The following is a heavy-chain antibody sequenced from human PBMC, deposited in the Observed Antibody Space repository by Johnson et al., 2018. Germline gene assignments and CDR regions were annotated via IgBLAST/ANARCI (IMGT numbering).Heavy chain of an antibody. Sequence: QVQLQESGGGVVQPGRSLRLSCAASGFTFSSYGMHWVRQAPGKGLEWVAVIWYDGSNKYYADSVKGRFTISRDNSKNTLYLQMNILRAEDTAVYYCARARLGSTSGMDVWGQGTTVTVSS. V-gene: IGHV3-33*01. CDR1: GFTFSSYG. J-gene: IGHJ6*02. CDR2: IWYDGSNK. D-gene: IGHD5/OR15-5a*01. CDR3: ARARLGSTSGMDV.